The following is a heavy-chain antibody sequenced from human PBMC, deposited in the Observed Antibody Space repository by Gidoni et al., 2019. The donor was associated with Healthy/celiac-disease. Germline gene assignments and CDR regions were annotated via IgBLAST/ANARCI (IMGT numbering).Heavy chain of an antibody. CDR1: GYSFTSYW. J-gene: IGHJ6*02. V-gene: IGHV5-10-1*03. CDR2: IDPSDSYT. Sequence: EVQLVQSGAEVKKPGESLRISCQGSGYSFTSYWISWVRQMPGKGLEWMGRIDPSDSYTNYSPSFQGHVTISADKSISTAYLQWSSLKASDTAMYYCARHSRSPNWNYVHYGMDVWGQGTTVTVSS. D-gene: IGHD1-7*01. CDR3: ARHSRSPNWNYVHYGMDV.